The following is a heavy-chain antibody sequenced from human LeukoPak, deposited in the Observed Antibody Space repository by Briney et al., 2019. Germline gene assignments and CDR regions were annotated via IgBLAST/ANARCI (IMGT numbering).Heavy chain of an antibody. CDR3: ALLQSHRPLDY. Sequence: SETLSLTCTVSSDSISNYYWSWIRQPPGKRLEWIGDIYYSGSSDYNPSLKTRVTMSVDTSNNQFSLRLSSVTAADTAVYFCALLQSHRPLDYWGQGTLVTVSS. J-gene: IGHJ4*02. CDR1: SDSISNYY. V-gene: IGHV4-59*01. D-gene: IGHD1-26*01. CDR2: IYYSGSS.